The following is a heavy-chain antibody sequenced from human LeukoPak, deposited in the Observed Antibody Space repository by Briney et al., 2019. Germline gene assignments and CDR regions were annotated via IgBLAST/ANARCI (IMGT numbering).Heavy chain of an antibody. V-gene: IGHV4-38-2*02. D-gene: IGHD4-17*01. CDR1: GGSISGYY. CDR3: ARHLYGSGFDP. J-gene: IGHJ5*02. Sequence: PETLSLTCTVSGGSISGYYWGWIRQPPGKGLEWIGSIYHSGSTYYNPSLKSRVTISVDTSKNQFSLKLSSVTAADTAVYYCARHLYGSGFDPWGQGTLVTVSS. CDR2: IYHSGST.